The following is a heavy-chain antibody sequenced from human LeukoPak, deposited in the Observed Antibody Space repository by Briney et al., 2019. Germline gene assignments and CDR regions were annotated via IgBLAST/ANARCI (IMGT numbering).Heavy chain of an antibody. CDR2: IYYSGST. CDR3: ASKAYYYDSSGYSPFDY. D-gene: IGHD3-22*01. V-gene: IGHV4-59*01. CDR1: GGSISSYY. Sequence: SESLSLTCTVSGGSISSYYWSWIRQPPGKGLEWIGYIYYSGSTNYNPSLKSRVAISVDTSKNQFSLKLSSVTAADTAVYYCASKAYYYDSSGYSPFDYWGQGTLVTVSS. J-gene: IGHJ4*02.